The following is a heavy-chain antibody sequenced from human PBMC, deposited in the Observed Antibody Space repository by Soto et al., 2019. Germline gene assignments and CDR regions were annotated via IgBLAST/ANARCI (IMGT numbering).Heavy chain of an antibody. J-gene: IGHJ4*02. D-gene: IGHD2-2*01. CDR2: ISGGAGST. CDR1: GFTFSSYA. V-gene: IGHV3-23*01. Sequence: EVQLLESGGGLVQPGGSLRLSCAASGFTFSSYAMSWAPQAPGKGREWVSAISGGAGSTYYADSVKGRFTISRDNSKNTLYLQMNSLRAEDTAVYYCAKTGEDCSSTSCYAGYWGQGILVTVSS. CDR3: AKTGEDCSSTSCYAGY.